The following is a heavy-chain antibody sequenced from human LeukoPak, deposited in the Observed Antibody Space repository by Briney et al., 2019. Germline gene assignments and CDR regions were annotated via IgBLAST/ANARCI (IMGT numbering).Heavy chain of an antibody. CDR1: GFTFSSYS. J-gene: IGHJ4*02. Sequence: GGSLRLSCAGSGFTFSSYSMNWVRQAPGKGLEWVSSISSSSSYIYYADSVKGRFTISRDNAKNSLYLQMNSLRAEDTAVYYCARDLDPDYDSSGYFDYWGQGTLVTVSS. CDR2: ISSSSSYI. D-gene: IGHD3-22*01. CDR3: ARDLDPDYDSSGYFDY. V-gene: IGHV3-21*01.